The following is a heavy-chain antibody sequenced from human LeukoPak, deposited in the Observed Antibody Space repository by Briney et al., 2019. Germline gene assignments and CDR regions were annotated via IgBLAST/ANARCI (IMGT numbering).Heavy chain of an antibody. CDR1: GFIFSAYA. J-gene: IGHJ4*02. CDR2: ISGGGSGT. D-gene: IGHD3-22*01. V-gene: IGHV3-23*01. Sequence: GGSLRLSCAASGFIFSAYAMSWVRQAPGKGLEWVSAISGGGSGTYYADSAKGRFTISRYNSKNTLYLQMTNLRADDTATYYCARETYDSSGYYYVYWGQGTLVTVSS. CDR3: ARETYDSSGYYYVY.